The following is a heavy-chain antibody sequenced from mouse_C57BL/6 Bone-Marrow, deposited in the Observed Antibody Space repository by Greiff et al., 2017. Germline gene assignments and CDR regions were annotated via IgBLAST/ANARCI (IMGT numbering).Heavy chain of an antibody. Sequence: VQLQQSGGDLVKPGGSLKLSCAASGFTFSSYGMSWVRQTPDKRLEWVATISSGGSYTYYPDSVKGRVTLSRDNAKNTLYLQMSSLKSEDTAMYYCARQGVTHFWYAMDYWGQGTSVTVSS. CDR3: ARQGVTHFWYAMDY. CDR2: ISSGGSYT. J-gene: IGHJ4*01. D-gene: IGHD2-2*01. CDR1: GFTFSSYG. V-gene: IGHV5-6*01.